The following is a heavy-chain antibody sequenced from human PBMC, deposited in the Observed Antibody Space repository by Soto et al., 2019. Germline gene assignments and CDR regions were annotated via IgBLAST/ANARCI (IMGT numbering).Heavy chain of an antibody. V-gene: IGHV4-61*01. CDR1: GGSVSSGSYY. CDR3: ARDRGYDAHDYYYNAMDV. J-gene: IGHJ6*02. CDR2: IYYSGST. D-gene: IGHD2-15*01. Sequence: SETLSLTCTVSGGSVSSGSYYWSWIRQPPGKGLEWIGYIYYSGSTNYNPSLKSRVTISVDTSKNLFSLKLSSVTAEDTAVYYCARDRGYDAHDYYYNAMDVWGQGTTVTVSS.